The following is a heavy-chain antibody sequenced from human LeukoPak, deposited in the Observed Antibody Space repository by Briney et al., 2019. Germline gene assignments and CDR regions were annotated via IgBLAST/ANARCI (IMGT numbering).Heavy chain of an antibody. V-gene: IGHV4-34*01. CDR2: INHSGST. CDR3: ARAARGVLNY. J-gene: IGHJ4*02. D-gene: IGHD3-16*01. Sequence: SETLSLTCAAYGGSFSGYYWSWIRQPPGKGLEWIGEINHSGSTNYNPSLKSRVTISVDTSKNQFSLKLSSVTAADTAVYYCARAARGVLNYWGQGTLVTVSS. CDR1: GGSFSGYY.